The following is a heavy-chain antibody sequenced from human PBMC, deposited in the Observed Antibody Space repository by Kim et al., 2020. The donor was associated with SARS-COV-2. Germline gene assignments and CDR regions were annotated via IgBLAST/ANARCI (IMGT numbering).Heavy chain of an antibody. V-gene: IGHV4-34*01. J-gene: IGHJ4*02. CDR2: INHSGST. CDR1: GGSFSGYY. Sequence: SETLSLTCAVYGGSFSGYYWSWIRQPPGKGLEWIGEINHSGSTNYNPSLKSRVTISVDTSKNQFSLKLSSVTAADTAVYYCARGGPYYDFWSVMYYFDYWGQGTLVTVSS. D-gene: IGHD3-3*01. CDR3: ARGGPYYDFWSVMYYFDY.